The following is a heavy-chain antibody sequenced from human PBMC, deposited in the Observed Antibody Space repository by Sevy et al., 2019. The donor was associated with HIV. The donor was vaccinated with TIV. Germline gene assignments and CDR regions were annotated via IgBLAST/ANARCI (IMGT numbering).Heavy chain of an antibody. CDR3: ASGIAVAQYYFDY. CDR1: GFTFSSYG. V-gene: IGHV3-33*01. J-gene: IGHJ4*02. CDR2: IWYDGSNK. D-gene: IGHD6-19*01. Sequence: GGSLRLSCAASGFTFSSYGMHWVRQAPGKGLEWVAVIWYDGSNKYYADSVKGRFTISRDNSKNTLYLQMNSLRAEDTAVYYCASGIAVAQYYFDYWGQGTLVTVSS.